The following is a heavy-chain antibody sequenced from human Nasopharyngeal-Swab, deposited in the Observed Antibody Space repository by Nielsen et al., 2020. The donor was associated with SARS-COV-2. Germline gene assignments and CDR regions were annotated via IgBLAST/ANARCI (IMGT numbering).Heavy chain of an antibody. D-gene: IGHD3-22*01. V-gene: IGHV2-5*02. J-gene: IGHJ4*02. CDR1: GFSLSTSGVG. CDR2: IYWDDDK. Sequence: SGPTMVKPTQTLTLTCTFSGFSLSTSGVGVGWIRQPPGKALEWLALIYWDDDKRYSPSLKSRLTITKDTSKNQVVLTMTNMGTVDTATYYCAHRLTMTQFDYWGQGTLVTVSS. CDR3: AHRLTMTQFDY.